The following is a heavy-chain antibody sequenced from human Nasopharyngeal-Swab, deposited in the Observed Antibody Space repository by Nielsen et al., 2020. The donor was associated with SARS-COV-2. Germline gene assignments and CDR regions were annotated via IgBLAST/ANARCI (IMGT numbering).Heavy chain of an antibody. V-gene: IGHV3-73*01. CDR1: GFIFSASA. J-gene: IGHJ4*02. CDR3: TTDFYFDY. CDR2: IGDKDHNYAT. Sequence: GASLQISCAASGFIFSASAMHWVRQAPGKGLEWLGRIGDKDHNYATTYGASVKGRFTISRDDSKNTAFLQMDSLKTEDTALYYCTTDFYFDYWGQGTLVTVSS.